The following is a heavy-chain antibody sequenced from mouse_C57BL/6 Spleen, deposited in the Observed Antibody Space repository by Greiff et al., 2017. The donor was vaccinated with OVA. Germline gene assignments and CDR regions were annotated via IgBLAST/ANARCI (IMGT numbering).Heavy chain of an antibody. CDR2: ISYDGSN. Sequence: DVQLQESGPGLVKPSQSLSLTCSVTGYSITSGYYWNWIRQFPGNKLEWMGYISYDGSNNYNPSLKNRISITRDTSKNQFFLKLNSVTTEDTATYYCANDYDGGFAYWGQGTLVTVSA. CDR3: ANDYDGGFAY. D-gene: IGHD2-4*01. V-gene: IGHV3-6*01. CDR1: GYSITSGYY. J-gene: IGHJ3*01.